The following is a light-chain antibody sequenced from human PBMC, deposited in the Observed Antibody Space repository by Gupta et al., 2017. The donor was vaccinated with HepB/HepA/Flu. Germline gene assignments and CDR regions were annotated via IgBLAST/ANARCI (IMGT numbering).Light chain of an antibody. Sequence: SALTPPSSASGSAGQSVPIPCTATSSDVGGYMYVSWYQQHPGKAPQIIIYEVTKRPSGVPDRFSGSKSGNTASLTVSGLQAEDEADYYCGSYGGSNNMVFGGGTKLTVL. CDR1: SSDVGGYMY. V-gene: IGLV2-8*01. J-gene: IGLJ3*02. CDR2: EVT. CDR3: GSYGGSNNMV.